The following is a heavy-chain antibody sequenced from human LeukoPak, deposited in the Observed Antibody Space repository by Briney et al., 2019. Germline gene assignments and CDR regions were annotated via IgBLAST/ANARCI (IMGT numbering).Heavy chain of an antibody. CDR1: GFTFSSYA. J-gene: IGHJ4*02. Sequence: GGSLRLSCAASGFTFSSYAMAWVRQPPGKGLEWVSVSSGSGTHTYYAASVKGRFTISRDNSNNTLYLQMNSLRAEDTAVYYCARGARKGDDYGGFFDYWGQGTLVTVSS. CDR3: ARGARKGDDYGGFFDY. V-gene: IGHV3-23*01. D-gene: IGHD4-23*01. CDR2: SSGSGTHT.